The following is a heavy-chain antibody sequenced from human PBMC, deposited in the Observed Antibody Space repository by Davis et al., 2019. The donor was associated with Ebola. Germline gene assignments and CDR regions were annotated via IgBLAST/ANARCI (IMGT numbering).Heavy chain of an antibody. D-gene: IGHD3-10*01. CDR1: GFTFSIYW. V-gene: IGHV3-74*01. Sequence: GESLKISCAASGFTFSIYWMHWVRQAPGKGLVWVSRINSDGISTTYADSVKGRFTISRDNAKNTLYLQMNSLRAEDTAVYYCARDVVKGPGTYYNYYYYGMDVWGQGTTVTVSS. CDR2: INSDGIST. CDR3: ARDVVKGPGTYYNYYYYGMDV. J-gene: IGHJ6*02.